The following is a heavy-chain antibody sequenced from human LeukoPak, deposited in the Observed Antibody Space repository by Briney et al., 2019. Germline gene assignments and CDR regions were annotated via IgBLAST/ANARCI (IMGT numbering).Heavy chain of an antibody. D-gene: IGHD3-22*01. CDR2: ISGSGGST. Sequence: PGGSLRLSCAASGFTFSSYAMSWVRQAPGKGLEWVSAISGSGGSTYYADSVKGRFTISRDNSKNTLYLQMNSLRAEDTAVYYCAKDIHPITMLVVDHPGPGGDFQHWGQGTLVTLSS. CDR3: AKDIHPITMLVVDHPGPGGDFQH. V-gene: IGHV3-23*01. CDR1: GFTFSSYA. J-gene: IGHJ1*01.